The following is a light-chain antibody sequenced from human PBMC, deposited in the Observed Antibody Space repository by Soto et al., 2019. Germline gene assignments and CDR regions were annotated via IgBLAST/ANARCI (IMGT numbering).Light chain of an antibody. CDR3: QQFNNWPHT. V-gene: IGKV3-15*01. J-gene: IGKJ2*01. CDR2: VAS. CDR1: QSVNQK. Sequence: EIVLTQSPATLSVSPGERATLSCRASQSVNQKLGWYQQKPGQAPRLLIYVASYRATGIPARFSGSGSGTEYPLTISNLQAEDFAVYDCQQFNNWPHTFGQGTRLEIK.